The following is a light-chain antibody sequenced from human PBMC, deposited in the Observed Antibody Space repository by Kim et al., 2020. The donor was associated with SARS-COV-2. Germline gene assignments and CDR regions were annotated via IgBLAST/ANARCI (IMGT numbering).Light chain of an antibody. V-gene: IGLV4-60*03. CDR1: SGHSSYI. CDR2: LEGSGSY. J-gene: IGLJ3*02. CDR3: ETWDSNLWM. Sequence: QPVLTQSSSASASLGSSVKLTCTLSSGHSSYIIAWHQQQPGKAPRYLMKLEGSGSYNKGSGVPDRFSGSSSGADRYLTISNLQSEDEADYYCETWDSNLWMFGGGNQLTVL.